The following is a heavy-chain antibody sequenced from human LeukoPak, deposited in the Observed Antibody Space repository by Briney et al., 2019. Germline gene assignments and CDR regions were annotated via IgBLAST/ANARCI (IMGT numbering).Heavy chain of an antibody. Sequence: GGSLRLSCAASGFTFISYWMSWVRQAPGKGLEWVANIKQDGSEKYYVDSVKGRFTISRDNAKNSLYLQMNNLRVEDTAVYYCARLIKVKWELLGGSDYWGQGTLVTVSS. V-gene: IGHV3-7*01. D-gene: IGHD1-26*01. J-gene: IGHJ4*02. CDR2: IKQDGSEK. CDR1: GFTFISYW. CDR3: ARLIKVKWELLGGSDY.